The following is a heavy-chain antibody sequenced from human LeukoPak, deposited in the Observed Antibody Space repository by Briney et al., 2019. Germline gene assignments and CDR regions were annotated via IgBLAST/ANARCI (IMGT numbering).Heavy chain of an antibody. CDR2: ISSNGGST. CDR3: AREPNTAMATGAFDY. Sequence: GGSLRLSCAASGFTFSSYAMHWVRQAPGKGLEYVSAISSNGGSTYYANSVKGRFTISRDNSKNTLYLQMGSLRAEDMAVYYCAREPNTAMATGAFDYWGQRTLVTVSS. V-gene: IGHV3-64*01. J-gene: IGHJ4*02. CDR1: GFTFSSYA. D-gene: IGHD5-18*01.